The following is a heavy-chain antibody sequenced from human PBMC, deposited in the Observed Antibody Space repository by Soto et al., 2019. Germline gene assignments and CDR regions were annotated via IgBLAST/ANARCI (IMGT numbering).Heavy chain of an antibody. D-gene: IGHD7-27*01. CDR1: GGSISTVDYW. V-gene: IGHV4-30-4*01. Sequence: QVQLQESGPGLVKPSQTLSLTCTVSGGSISTVDYWWSWIRQSPDMGLEWIGHIYDGGRAYNNPSRESSVTMSVDTSKSQLSLTLSSVSAADTAVYSCARGPSGDKVDSWGQGTLVTVSS. CDR3: ARGPSGDKVDS. J-gene: IGHJ4*02. CDR2: IYDGGRA.